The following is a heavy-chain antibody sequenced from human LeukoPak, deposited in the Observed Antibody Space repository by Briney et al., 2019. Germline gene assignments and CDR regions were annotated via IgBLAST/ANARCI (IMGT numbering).Heavy chain of an antibody. J-gene: IGHJ4*02. Sequence: PGGSLRLSCAASGFTFSSYAMHWVRQAPGKGLEWVAVISYDGSNKYYADSVKGRFTISRDHSKNTLYLQMNSLRAEDTAVYYCARSTSPTVVPAANDYWGQGTLVTVSS. CDR2: ISYDGSNK. V-gene: IGHV3-30-3*01. CDR1: GFTFSSYA. CDR3: ARSTSPTVVPAANDY. D-gene: IGHD2-2*01.